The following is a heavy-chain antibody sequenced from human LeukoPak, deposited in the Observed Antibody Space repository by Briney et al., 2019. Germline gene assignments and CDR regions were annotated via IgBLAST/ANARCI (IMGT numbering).Heavy chain of an antibody. CDR3: ARDSGFWLY. J-gene: IGHJ4*02. D-gene: IGHD3-22*01. V-gene: IGHV4-39*07. Sequence: SETLSLTCTVSGDSITSGSYYWGWIRQTPGKGLEWIANIYSDGDTSFNPSLKSRITMSVDTSKNQFSLKLNSVTAADTVVYFCARDSGFWLYWGQETLVSVSS. CDR2: IYSDGDT. CDR1: GDSITSGSYY.